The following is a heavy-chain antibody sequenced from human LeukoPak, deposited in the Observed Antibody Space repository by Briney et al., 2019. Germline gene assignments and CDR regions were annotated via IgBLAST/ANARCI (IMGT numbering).Heavy chain of an antibody. D-gene: IGHD6-13*01. CDR2: ISGFNGNA. J-gene: IGHJ4*02. CDR3: ARDERSAAAGSAYYLDS. V-gene: IGHV1-18*01. Sequence: ASVKVSCKASGYSFTNCGISWVRQAPGQGLEWMGWISGFNGNANFVPKLQDRVTLTTDASTSTAYMELRSLRSDDTAVYYCARDERSAAAGSAYYLDSWGQGTLVTVSS. CDR1: GYSFTNCG.